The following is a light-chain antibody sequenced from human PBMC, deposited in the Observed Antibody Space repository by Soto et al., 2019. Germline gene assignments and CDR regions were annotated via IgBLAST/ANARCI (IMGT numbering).Light chain of an antibody. Sequence: QSALTQPASVSGSPGPSITISCPGTNSDVGGYNYVSWYQQHPGKAPKLMIYDVSNRPSGVSNRFSGSKSGNTASLTISGLQAEDEADYYCSSYTSSSLYVFGTGTKVTVL. CDR3: SSYTSSSLYV. CDR1: NSDVGGYNY. V-gene: IGLV2-14*01. CDR2: DVS. J-gene: IGLJ1*01.